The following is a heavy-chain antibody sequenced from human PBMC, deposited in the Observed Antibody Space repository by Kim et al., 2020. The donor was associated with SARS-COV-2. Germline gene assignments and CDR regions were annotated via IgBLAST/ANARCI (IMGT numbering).Heavy chain of an antibody. J-gene: IGHJ6*03. V-gene: IGHV4-34*01. CDR3: ARGDRGGSGNYYSYYSLDV. Sequence: SRVTISVDTSKNQFSLQLSSVTAADTAVYYCARGDRGGSGNYYSYYSLDVWGKGTTVTVSS. D-gene: IGHD3-10*01.